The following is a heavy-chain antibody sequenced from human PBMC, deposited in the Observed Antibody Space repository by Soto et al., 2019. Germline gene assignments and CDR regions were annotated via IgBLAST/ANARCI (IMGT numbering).Heavy chain of an antibody. V-gene: IGHV1-69*13. J-gene: IGHJ4*02. D-gene: IGHD3-22*01. CDR1: GGTFSSYA. CDR3: ARDSEPYYYDSSGYYNADGY. CDR2: IIPIFGTA. Sequence: SVKVSCKASGGTFSSYAISWVRQAPGQGLEWMGGIIPIFGTANYAQKFQGRVTITADESTSTAYMELSSLRSEDTAVYYCARDSEPYYYDSSGYYNADGYWGQGTLVTVSS.